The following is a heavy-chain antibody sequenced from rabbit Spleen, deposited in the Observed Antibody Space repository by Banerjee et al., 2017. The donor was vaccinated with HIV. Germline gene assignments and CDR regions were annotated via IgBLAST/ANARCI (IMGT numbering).Heavy chain of an antibody. Sequence: QEQLVESGGGLVQPEGSLTLTCKASGFSFSDRDVMCWVRQAPGKGLEWIACINASTGKPVYATWAKGRFTISKTSSTTVTLQMTSLTAADTATYFCARAGGAGYGYAFHLWGQGTLVTVS. CDR1: GFSFSDRDV. D-gene: IGHD6-1*01. CDR3: ARAGGAGYGYAFHL. J-gene: IGHJ4*01. CDR2: INASTGKP. V-gene: IGHV1S45*01.